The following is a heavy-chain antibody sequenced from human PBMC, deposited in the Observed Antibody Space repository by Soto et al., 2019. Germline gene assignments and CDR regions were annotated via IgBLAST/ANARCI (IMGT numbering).Heavy chain of an antibody. CDR3: LKDAPNGSIDD. CDR2: VSPTGDSV. V-gene: IGHV3-9*01. CDR1: GFRFEQYV. J-gene: IGHJ4*02. D-gene: IGHD3-10*01. Sequence: VQVVASGGGLVQPGRSLRLSCVVSGFRFEQYVMHWVRQAPGKGLECVSTVSPTGDSVAYAYSVVGRFTVSRDNAKNSLYLQMNSLKCDDTAFYYCLKDAPNGSIDDWGQGTMVTVSS.